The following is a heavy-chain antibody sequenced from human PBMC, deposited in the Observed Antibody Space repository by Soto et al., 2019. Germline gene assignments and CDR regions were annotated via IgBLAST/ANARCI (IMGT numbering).Heavy chain of an antibody. D-gene: IGHD1-26*01. CDR1: GFTFSDYY. Sequence: GGSLRLSCAASGFTFSDYYMSWIRQAPGKGLEWVSYISSSSSYTNYADSVKGRFTISRDNAKNSLYLQMNSLRAEDTAVYYCASGTASSHDAFDIWGPGTLVTVS. CDR2: ISSSSSYT. V-gene: IGHV3-11*06. J-gene: IGHJ3*02. CDR3: ASGTASSHDAFDI.